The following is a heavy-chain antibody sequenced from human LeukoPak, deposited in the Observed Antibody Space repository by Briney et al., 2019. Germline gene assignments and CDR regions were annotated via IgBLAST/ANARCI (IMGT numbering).Heavy chain of an antibody. D-gene: IGHD4-23*01. V-gene: IGHV3-21*01. Sequence: GGSLRLSCAASGFTLSSYRMNWVRQAPGKGLEWVSSISSDSRYIYYADSLKGRFTISRDNAKNSLYLQMNSLRAEDTAVYYCATDYAGNSLWYYYGLGVWGQGTTVTVSS. J-gene: IGHJ6*02. CDR2: ISSDSRYI. CDR1: GFTLSSYR. CDR3: ATDYAGNSLWYYYGLGV.